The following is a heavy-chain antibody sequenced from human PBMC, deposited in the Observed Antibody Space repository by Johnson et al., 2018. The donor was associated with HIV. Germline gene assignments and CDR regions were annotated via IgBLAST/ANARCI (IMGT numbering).Heavy chain of an antibody. CDR3: AKAYSVAGLRDAFDI. Sequence: QVQLVESGGGVVQPGRSLRLSCAASGFTFSSYAMHWVRQAPGKGLEWVAVISYDGSNKYYADSVKGRFTISRDNSKNTVYLQMNSLRAEDTAMYYFAKAYSVAGLRDAFDIWGQGTMVIVSS. CDR2: ISYDGSNK. D-gene: IGHD6-19*01. V-gene: IGHV3-30-3*01. J-gene: IGHJ3*02. CDR1: GFTFSSYA.